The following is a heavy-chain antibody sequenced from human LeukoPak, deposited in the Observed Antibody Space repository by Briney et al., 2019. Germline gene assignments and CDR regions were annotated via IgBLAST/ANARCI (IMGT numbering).Heavy chain of an antibody. V-gene: IGHV4-39*01. CDR2: IYHSGTT. J-gene: IGHJ5*02. CDR3: ARGHGLGVRYFDWLFPFDP. Sequence: PSETLSLTCTVSGDSIISTSYNWGWIRQPPGKGLERIGTIYHSGTTYYNPSLESRVTISVDTSKNQFFLKLRSVTVADTAVYYCARGHGLGVRYFDWLFPFDPWGQGTLVTVSS. CDR1: GDSIISTSYN. D-gene: IGHD3-9*01.